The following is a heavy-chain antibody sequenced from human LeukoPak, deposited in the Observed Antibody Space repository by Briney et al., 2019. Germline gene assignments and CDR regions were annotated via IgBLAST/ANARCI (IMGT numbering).Heavy chain of an antibody. CDR2: ISIDVDKT. CDR3: TKFSRSYCSSTRCSKYFDY. CDR1: GFTFSSSA. V-gene: IGHV3-23*01. D-gene: IGHD2-2*01. Sequence: PGGSLRLSCEASGFTFSSSAMTWVRQAPGKGLEWVSSISIDVDKTYYADSVKGRVTISRDNSKTTLYLQMNILRAEDTAVYYCTKFSRSYCSSTRCSKYFDYWGQGTLVTVSS. J-gene: IGHJ4*02.